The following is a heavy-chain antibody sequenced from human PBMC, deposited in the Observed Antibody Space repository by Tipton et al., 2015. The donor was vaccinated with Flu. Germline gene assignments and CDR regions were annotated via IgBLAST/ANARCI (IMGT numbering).Heavy chain of an antibody. D-gene: IGHD6-19*01. CDR3: AKDVFYSSDAQSHRPADYSGY. CDR2: ISGDGRT. Sequence: SLRLSCAVSGLIFDNYGMHWVRQAPRKGLEWVSLISGDGRTYYADSVKGRFTISRDNSKNSLYLQMNSLRNEDTALYYCAKDVFYSSDAQSHRPADYSGYWGQGTLVTVSS. CDR1: GLIFDNYG. J-gene: IGHJ4*02. V-gene: IGHV3-43*02.